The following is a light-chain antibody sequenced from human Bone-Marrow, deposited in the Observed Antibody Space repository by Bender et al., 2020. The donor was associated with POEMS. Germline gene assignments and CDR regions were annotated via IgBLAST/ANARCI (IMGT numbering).Light chain of an antibody. CDR2: YDD. V-gene: IGLV1-36*01. J-gene: IGLJ3*02. CDR3: SAWDDSRSGWV. Sequence: QSVVTQPPSLSEALRQRVTISCSGSSSHIGNHGVNWYQQLPGEAPKLLIYYDDLLTPGVSDRFSASKSGTSASLAISERQTEDEALYYCSAWDDSRSGWVFGGGTKLTVL. CDR1: SSHIGNHG.